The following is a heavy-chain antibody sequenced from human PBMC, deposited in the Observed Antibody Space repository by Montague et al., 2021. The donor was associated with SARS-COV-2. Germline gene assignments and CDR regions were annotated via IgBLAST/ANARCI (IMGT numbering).Heavy chain of an antibody. CDR3: ARHGLVRYFDWLSQNYGMDV. CDR1: GGSISSYY. J-gene: IGHJ6*02. CDR2: IYYSGST. Sequence: SETLSLTCTASGGSISSYYWSWIRQPPGKGLEWIGYIYYSGSTNYNPSLKSRVTISVDTSKNQFSLKLSSVTAADTAVYYCARHGLVRYFDWLSQNYGMDVWGQGTTVTVSS. D-gene: IGHD3-9*01. V-gene: IGHV4-59*08.